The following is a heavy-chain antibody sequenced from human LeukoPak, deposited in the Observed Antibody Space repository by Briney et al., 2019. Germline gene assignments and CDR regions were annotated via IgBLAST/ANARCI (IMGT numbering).Heavy chain of an antibody. V-gene: IGHV4-4*02. J-gene: IGHJ6*03. CDR1: GASISSGNW. CDR2: IYLSGST. Sequence: PSETLSLTFAVAGASISSGNWGNGVRQPPGKGREWMGEIYLSGSTNYNPSLKSRSTKSVETPRNRFSRNLTCVTPADRAVYYCARAGIVGAGDSYYYYIDVWGKGTTVTVSS. D-gene: IGHD1-26*01. CDR3: ARAGIVGAGDSYYYYIDV.